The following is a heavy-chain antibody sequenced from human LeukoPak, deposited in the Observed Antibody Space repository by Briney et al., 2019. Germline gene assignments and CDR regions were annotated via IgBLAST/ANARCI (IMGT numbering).Heavy chain of an antibody. D-gene: IGHD1-1*01. Sequence: ASVKVSCKASGYTFTGYYMHWVRQAPGQGLEWMGWINPNSGGTNYAQKFQGRVTMTWDTSISTAYMELSSLRSDDTAVYYCARDLNLRAVFASHQTNYYMDVWGKGTTVTVSS. CDR2: INPNSGGT. V-gene: IGHV1-2*02. CDR3: ARDLNLRAVFASHQTNYYMDV. CDR1: GYTFTGYY. J-gene: IGHJ6*03.